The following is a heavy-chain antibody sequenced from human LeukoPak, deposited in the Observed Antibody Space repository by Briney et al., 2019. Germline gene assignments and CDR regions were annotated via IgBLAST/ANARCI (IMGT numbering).Heavy chain of an antibody. V-gene: IGHV3-23*01. CDR1: GFTFSSYA. J-gene: IGHJ4*02. CDR2: ISGSGSST. Sequence: GGSLRLSCAASGFTFSSYAMSWVRQAPGRGLEWVSVISGSGSSTSQVDSVKGRFTISRDNSKNTLYLQMNSLRAEDTAVYYCAKDRFGNKGYFDYWGQGTLVTVSS. CDR3: AKDRFGNKGYFDY. D-gene: IGHD3-10*01.